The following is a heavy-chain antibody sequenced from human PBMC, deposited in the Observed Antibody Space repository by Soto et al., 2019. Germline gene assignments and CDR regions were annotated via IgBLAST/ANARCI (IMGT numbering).Heavy chain of an antibody. V-gene: IGHV4-59*01. D-gene: IGHD6-19*01. CDR1: GGSISSYY. Sequence: SETLSLTCTVSGGSISSYYWSWIRQPPGKGLEWIGYIYYSGSTNYNPSLKSRVTISVDTSKNQFSLKLSSVTAADTAVYYCARVLASSGWYFLFDYWGQGTLVTVSS. J-gene: IGHJ4*02. CDR3: ARVLASSGWYFLFDY. CDR2: IYYSGST.